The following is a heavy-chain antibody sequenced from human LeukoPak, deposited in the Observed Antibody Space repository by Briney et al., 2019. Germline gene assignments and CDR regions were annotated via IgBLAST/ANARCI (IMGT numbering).Heavy chain of an antibody. CDR2: IKQDGSEK. CDR1: GFTFSSYW. Sequence: GGSLRLSCAASGFTFSSYWMSWVRQAPGKGLEWVANIKQDGSEKYYVDSVKGRFTISRDNAKNSLYLQMSSLRAEDTAVYYCASLGAIQDYYFDYWGQGTLVTVSS. CDR3: ASLGAIQDYYFDY. J-gene: IGHJ4*02. D-gene: IGHD1-26*01. V-gene: IGHV3-7*01.